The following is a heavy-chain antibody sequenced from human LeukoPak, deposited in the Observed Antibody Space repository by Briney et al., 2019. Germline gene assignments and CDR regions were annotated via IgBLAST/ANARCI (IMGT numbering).Heavy chain of an antibody. CDR3: AREGLDRGYFDY. D-gene: IGHD1-14*01. CDR2: ITSDGRTT. Sequence: QPGGSLRLSCAASGFTFSSTWMHWFRQGAGKGLVWVSRITSDGRTTIYADSVKGRFSISRDNAKNTLYLQMNSLRAEDTAVYYCAREGLDRGYFDYWGQGTLVTVSS. CDR1: GFTFSSTW. V-gene: IGHV3-74*01. J-gene: IGHJ4*02.